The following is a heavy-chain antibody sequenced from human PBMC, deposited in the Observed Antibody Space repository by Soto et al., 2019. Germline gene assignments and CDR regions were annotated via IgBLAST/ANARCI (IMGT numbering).Heavy chain of an antibody. D-gene: IGHD3-16*01. CDR3: ADGGGEYDI. CDR2: IAPIIGAA. CDR1: GGTFSSFH. Sequence: QVQLVQSGAEVKKPGSSVRVSCKASGGTFSSFHINWVRQAPGLGLEWIGGIAPIIGAAKYAQRFQDRVTISADELTSTSYLEVSSLKSDDTAMYYCADGGGEYDIWGQGTLVTVSS. J-gene: IGHJ4*02. V-gene: IGHV1-69*01.